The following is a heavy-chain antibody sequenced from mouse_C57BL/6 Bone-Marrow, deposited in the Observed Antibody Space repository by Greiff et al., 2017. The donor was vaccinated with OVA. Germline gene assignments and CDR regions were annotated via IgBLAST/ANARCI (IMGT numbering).Heavy chain of an antibody. J-gene: IGHJ3*01. D-gene: IGHD4-1*01. CDR1: GFTFSSYA. V-gene: IGHV5-9-1*02. CDR2: ISSGGDYI. Sequence: EVKLVESGEGLVKPGGSLKLSCAASGFTFSSYAMSWVRQTPEKRLEWVAYISSGGDYIYYADTVKGRFTISRDNARNTLYLQMSSLKSEDTAMYYYTRGRTGTSWFAYWGQGTLVTVSA. CDR3: TRGRTGTSWFAY.